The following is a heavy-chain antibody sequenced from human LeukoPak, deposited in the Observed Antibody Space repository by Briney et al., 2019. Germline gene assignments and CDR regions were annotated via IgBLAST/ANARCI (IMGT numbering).Heavy chain of an antibody. CDR2: IRSDGSDK. J-gene: IGHJ4*02. D-gene: IGHD1-14*01. CDR3: AKWTEGPV. CDR1: GFTFSRHA. V-gene: IGHV3-30*02. Sequence: PGGSLRLSCAASGFTFSRHAIHWLREAPGKGLEWVAFIRSDGSDKNYAGSVKGRFTISRDNSKNTLYLQMNSLRADDTAVYYCAKWTEGPVWGLGTLVTVSS.